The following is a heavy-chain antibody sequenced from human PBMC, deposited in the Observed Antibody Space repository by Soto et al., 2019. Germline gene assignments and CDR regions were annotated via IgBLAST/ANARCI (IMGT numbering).Heavy chain of an antibody. J-gene: IGHJ6*02. CDR3: ARDGGPGTVLGEDYYYYYGMDV. CDR2: IIPIFGTA. V-gene: IGHV1-69*01. CDR1: GGTFSSYA. Sequence: QVQLVQSGAEVKKPGSSVKVSCKASGGTFSSYAISWVRQAPGQGLEWMGGIIPIFGTANYAQKFQGRVTITADESTSTAYMELSSLRSEDKAVYYCARDGGPGTVLGEDYYYYYGMDVWGQGTTVTVSS. D-gene: IGHD3-16*01.